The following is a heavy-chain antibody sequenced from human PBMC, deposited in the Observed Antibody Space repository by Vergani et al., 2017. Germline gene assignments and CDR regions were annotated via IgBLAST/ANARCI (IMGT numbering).Heavy chain of an antibody. CDR1: GFTFSSYG. D-gene: IGHD2-2*01. Sequence: QVQLVESGGGVVQPGRSLRLSCAASGFTFSSYGMHWVRQAPGKGLEWVAVIWYDGSNKYYADSVKGRFTISRDNSKNTLYLQMNSLRAEDTAVYYCARDSSIIVGPAASGYYYYMDVWGKGTTVTVSS. CDR3: ARDSSIIVGPAASGYYYYMDV. CDR2: IWYDGSNK. J-gene: IGHJ6*03. V-gene: IGHV3-33*01.